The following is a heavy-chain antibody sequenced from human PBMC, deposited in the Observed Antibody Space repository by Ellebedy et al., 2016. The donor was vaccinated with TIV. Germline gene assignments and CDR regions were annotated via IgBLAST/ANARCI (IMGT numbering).Heavy chain of an antibody. Sequence: SETLSLTCTVSGGSITSYFWNWIRQAPGKGLEWIGYVYYSGNTNNNPSLQSRVTVSVDTTKNQVSLKLTSVTAADTAVYFCARHDPRYYESSGFYYGGWFDPWGQGTLVTVSS. CDR1: GGSITSYF. CDR3: ARHDPRYYESSGFYYGGWFDP. J-gene: IGHJ5*02. D-gene: IGHD3-22*01. V-gene: IGHV4-59*08. CDR2: VYYSGNT.